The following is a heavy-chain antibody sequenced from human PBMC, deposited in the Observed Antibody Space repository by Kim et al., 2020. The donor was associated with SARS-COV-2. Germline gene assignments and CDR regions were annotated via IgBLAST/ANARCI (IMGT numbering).Heavy chain of an antibody. J-gene: IGHJ4*02. Sequence: GGSLRLSCAASGFTFDDYAMHWVRQAPGKGLEWVSGISWNSGSIGYADSVKGRFTISRDNAKNSLYLQMNSLRAEDTALYYCAKSLEQQQLVMDYWGQGT. CDR2: ISWNSGSI. D-gene: IGHD6-13*01. V-gene: IGHV3-9*01. CDR3: AKSLEQQQLVMDY. CDR1: GFTFDDYA.